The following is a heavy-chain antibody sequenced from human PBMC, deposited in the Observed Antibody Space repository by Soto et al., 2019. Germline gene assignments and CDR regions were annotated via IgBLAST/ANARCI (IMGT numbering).Heavy chain of an antibody. CDR1: GFTFSSYA. Sequence: EVQLLESGGGLVQPGGSLRLSCAASGFTFSSYAMSWVRQAPGKGLEWVSTVSTSGGSTYYADSVKGRFTISRDNSKNTLYLQMNSLRAEDTAVYYCAKDQFPTARAFDIWGQGTMVTVSS. V-gene: IGHV3-23*01. CDR2: VSTSGGST. J-gene: IGHJ3*02. CDR3: AKDQFPTARAFDI. D-gene: IGHD5-18*01.